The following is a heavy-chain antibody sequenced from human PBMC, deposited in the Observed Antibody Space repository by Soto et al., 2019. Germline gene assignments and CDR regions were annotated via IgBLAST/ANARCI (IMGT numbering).Heavy chain of an antibody. D-gene: IGHD2-15*01. Sequence: SETLSLTCAVSGGSVSSGSDYWSWIRQPPGKGLEWIGYIYSSGSTNYNPSLKSRVTVSVDTSKNQFSLKLSSVTAADTAAYYCARGEYCSDGNANEEPCHFDYWGQGTLVTVSS. CDR3: ARGEYCSDGNANEEPCHFDY. V-gene: IGHV4-61*01. CDR1: GGSVSSGSDY. J-gene: IGHJ4*02. CDR2: IYSSGST.